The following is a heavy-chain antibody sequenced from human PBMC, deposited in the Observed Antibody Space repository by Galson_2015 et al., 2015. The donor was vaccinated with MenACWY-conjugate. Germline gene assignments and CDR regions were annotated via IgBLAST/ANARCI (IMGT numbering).Heavy chain of an antibody. J-gene: IGHJ3*01. CDR2: IYWDDEK. D-gene: IGHD7-27*01. CDR1: GFSLSTTKLG. Sequence: PALVKPTQTLTLTCTFSGFSLSTTKLGVGWIRQPPGKALEWLALIYWDDEKHYNPSLKSRLTITKDTSKKQAGLTLTNMDPVDTGTHYCAHRRHWGLREKPDAFDVWGQGTLVTVSS. V-gene: IGHV2-5*02. CDR3: AHRRHWGLREKPDAFDV.